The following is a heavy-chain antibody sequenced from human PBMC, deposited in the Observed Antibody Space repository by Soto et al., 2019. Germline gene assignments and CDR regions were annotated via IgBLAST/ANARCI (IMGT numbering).Heavy chain of an antibody. Sequence: SETLSLTCTVSGGSISSGGYYWSWIRQHPGKGLEWIGYIYYSGSTYYNPSLKSRVTISVDTSKNQFSLKLSSVTAADTAVYYCARGAATARGYFDYWGQGTLVTVSS. CDR3: ARGAATARGYFDY. J-gene: IGHJ4*02. V-gene: IGHV4-31*03. CDR1: GGSISSGGYY. CDR2: IYYSGST. D-gene: IGHD6-13*01.